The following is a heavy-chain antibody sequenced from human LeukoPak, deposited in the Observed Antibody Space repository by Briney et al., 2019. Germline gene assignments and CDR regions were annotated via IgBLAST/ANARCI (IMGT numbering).Heavy chain of an antibody. J-gene: IGHJ3*02. CDR3: ARGGSSGAFDI. CDR2: IYSGGTT. D-gene: IGHD1-26*01. CDR1: GFTFSSHY. V-gene: IGHV3-66*01. Sequence: GGSLRLSCVSSGFTFSSHYMSWVRQAPGKGLEWVSFIYSGGTTYSADSVKGRFTISRDNSKNTLYLQMNSLRAEDTAVYYCARGGSSGAFDIWGQGTRVTVSS.